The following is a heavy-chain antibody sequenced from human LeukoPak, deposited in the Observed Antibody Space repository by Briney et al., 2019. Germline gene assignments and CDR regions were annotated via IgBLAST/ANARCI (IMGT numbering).Heavy chain of an antibody. CDR1: GVNFSSYW. CDR2: VKQDGSEG. J-gene: IGHJ3*02. V-gene: IGHV3-7*01. CDR3: AKSTGRTYPDAFDI. Sequence: GGSLRLSCAVSGVNFSSYWMSWVLQAPGRGLEWVANVKQDGSEGYYVDSVKGRFTISTDNAKNSLYLQMNSLRAEDTAVYYCAKSTGRTYPDAFDIWGQGTMVTVSS. D-gene: IGHD1-1*01.